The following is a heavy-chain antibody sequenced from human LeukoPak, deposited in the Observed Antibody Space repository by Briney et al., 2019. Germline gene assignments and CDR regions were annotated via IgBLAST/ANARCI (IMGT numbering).Heavy chain of an antibody. D-gene: IGHD3-22*01. CDR3: AKRGVVIRVILVGFHKEAYYFDS. J-gene: IGHJ4*02. V-gene: IGHV3-23*01. Sequence: GGSLRLSCAVSGITLSNYGMTWVRQAPGKGLEWVAGISDTGGRTNYADSVKDRFTISRDNPKNTLYLQMNSLRAEDTAVYFCAKRGVVIRVILVGFHKEAYYFDSWGQGALVTVSS. CDR1: GITLSNYG. CDR2: ISDTGGRT.